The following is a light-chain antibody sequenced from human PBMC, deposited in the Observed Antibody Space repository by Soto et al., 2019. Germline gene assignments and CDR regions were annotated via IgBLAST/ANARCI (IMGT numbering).Light chain of an antibody. CDR3: SSYTTNSPFV. J-gene: IGLJ1*01. V-gene: IGLV2-14*02. CDR1: SSDVGSYNL. Sequence: QSVLTQPASVSGSPGQSITISCTGTSSDVGSYNLVSWYQQHPGKAPKLMIYEGSKRPSGVSNRFSGSKSGNTASLTISGLQAEDEADYYCSSYTTNSPFVFGAGTKVTVL. CDR2: EGS.